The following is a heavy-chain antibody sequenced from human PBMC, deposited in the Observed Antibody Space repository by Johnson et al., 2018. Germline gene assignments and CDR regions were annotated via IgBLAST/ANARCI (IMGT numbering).Heavy chain of an antibody. J-gene: IGHJ6*02. CDR1: GFTFSSYW. CDR3: ARGRYYAMDV. V-gene: IGHV3-74*01. Sequence: VQLQESGGGLVQPGGSLRLSCAASGFTFSSYWMHWVRQAPGKGLVWVSRINSDGNTTGYADSVKGRFTISRDNAKNTLYLQMNSLSAEDTAVYYCARGRYYAMDVWGQGTTVTVSS. CDR2: INSDGNTT.